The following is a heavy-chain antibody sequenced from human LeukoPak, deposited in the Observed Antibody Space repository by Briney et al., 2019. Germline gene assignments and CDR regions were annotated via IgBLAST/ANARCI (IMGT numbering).Heavy chain of an antibody. D-gene: IGHD3-22*01. CDR1: GFTFSSNA. CDR2: ITASGGTT. CDR3: AKAFGTNGYYQLPIDD. V-gene: IGHV3-23*01. Sequence: GGSLRLSCAASGFTFSSNAMTWVRQAPGKGLECVSAITASGGTTYYADSVKGRFTISRDNSRNTLYLQLNNLRAEDTAVYYCAKAFGTNGYYQLPIDDWGQGILVTVSS. J-gene: IGHJ4*01.